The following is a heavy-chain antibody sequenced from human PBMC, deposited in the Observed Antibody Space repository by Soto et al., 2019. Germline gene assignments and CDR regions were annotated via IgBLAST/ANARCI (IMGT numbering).Heavy chain of an antibody. V-gene: IGHV1-69*06. CDR3: AWGTLDCGGDCNAFDI. J-gene: IGHJ3*02. CDR2: IIPIFGTA. D-gene: IGHD2-21*02. CDR1: GGTFSSYA. Sequence: ASVKVSCKASGGTFSSYAISWVRQAPGQGLEWMGGIIPIFGTANYAQKFQGRVTITADKSTSTAYMELSSLRSEDTAVYYCAWGTLDCGGDCNAFDIWGQGTMVTVSS.